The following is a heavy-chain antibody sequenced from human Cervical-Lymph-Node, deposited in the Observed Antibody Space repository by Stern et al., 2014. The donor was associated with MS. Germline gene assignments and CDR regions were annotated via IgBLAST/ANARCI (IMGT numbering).Heavy chain of an antibody. J-gene: IGHJ4*02. CDR2: ISPGDSRT. D-gene: IGHD3-9*01. V-gene: IGHV5-51*01. Sequence: EVQLVESGPEVKKPGESLKISCKASGYKFDTYWIGWVRQMPGKGLEWMGGISPGDSRTKYSSSIQCQVTISADKSISTAFLQWNSLKASDTAMYYCARQRVDILSGPHSEIMDYLGQGTLVTVPS. CDR1: GYKFDTYW. CDR3: ARQRVDILSGPHSEIMDY.